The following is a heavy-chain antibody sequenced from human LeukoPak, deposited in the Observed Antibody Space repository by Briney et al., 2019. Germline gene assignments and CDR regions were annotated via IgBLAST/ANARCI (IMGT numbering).Heavy chain of an antibody. Sequence: SETLSLTCTVSGGSISSYYWSWIRQPPGKGLEWIAYISDIGSINYNPSLKSRVTISLDTSKNQFSLKLSSVTAADTAVYYCAGSEDYYDKTYDYWGQGTLVTVSS. D-gene: IGHD3-22*01. CDR3: AGSEDYYDKTYDY. CDR1: GGSISSYY. J-gene: IGHJ4*02. CDR2: ISDIGSI. V-gene: IGHV4-59*01.